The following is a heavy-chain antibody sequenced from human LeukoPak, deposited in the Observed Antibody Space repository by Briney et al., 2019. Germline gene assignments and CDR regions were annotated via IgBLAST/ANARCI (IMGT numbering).Heavy chain of an antibody. CDR2: VHISGTT. CDR3: AREHLDFCQGGPCPYYFDF. Sequence: PSETLSLTCSVSGGSIGNYYWSWIRQSAGQGLAWIGRVHISGTTNYNPPLERRVTISVDKSKNQFSLELTSVTAADTAVYYCAREHLDFCQGGPCPYYFDFWGQGTLVTVSS. CDR1: GGSIGNYY. V-gene: IGHV4-4*07. J-gene: IGHJ4*02. D-gene: IGHD3-3*01.